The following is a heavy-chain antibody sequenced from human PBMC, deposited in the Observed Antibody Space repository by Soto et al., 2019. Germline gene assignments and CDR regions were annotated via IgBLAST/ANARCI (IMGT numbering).Heavy chain of an antibody. CDR1: GYTFTNYD. V-gene: IGHV1-8*01. CDR2: MNPKSGNT. CDR3: ARVPSTVTTLVTYYYYMDV. Sequence: QVPLVQSGAEVKKPGASVKVSCKASGYTFTNYDINWVRQTTGQGLEWMGWMNPKSGNTGYAQKFQGRVTMTRDTSISTAYMELSSLRSEDTAVYYCARVPSTVTTLVTYYYYMDVWGKGTTVTVSS. J-gene: IGHJ6*03. D-gene: IGHD4-17*01.